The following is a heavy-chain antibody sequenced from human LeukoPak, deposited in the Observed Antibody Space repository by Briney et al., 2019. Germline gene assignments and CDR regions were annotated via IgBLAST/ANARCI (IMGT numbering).Heavy chain of an antibody. D-gene: IGHD1-26*01. CDR1: GYTFTGYY. CDR3: ARDGEFGSYYDY. V-gene: IGHV1-2*02. CDR2: IHPTSGGT. J-gene: IGHJ4*02. Sequence: GASVKVSCKASGYTFTGYYLHWVRQAPGQGLEWMGWIHPTSGGTNSAQKFRGRVTMTRDTSISTAYMELSGLRSGDTAVYCCARDGEFGSYYDYWGQGTLVTVSS.